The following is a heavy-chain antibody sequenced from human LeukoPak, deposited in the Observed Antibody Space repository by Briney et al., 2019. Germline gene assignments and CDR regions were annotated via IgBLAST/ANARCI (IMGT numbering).Heavy chain of an antibody. CDR1: GFTFSSYA. V-gene: IGHV3-23*01. D-gene: IGHD3-10*01. CDR3: AKVGSGTPHYYMDV. J-gene: IGHJ6*03. CDR2: ISGSGGST. Sequence: GGSLRLSCAASGFTFSSYAMSWVRQAPGKGLEWASAISGSGGSTYYADSVKGRFTISRDNSKNTLYLQMNSLRAEDTAVYYCAKVGSGTPHYYMDVWGKGTTVTVSS.